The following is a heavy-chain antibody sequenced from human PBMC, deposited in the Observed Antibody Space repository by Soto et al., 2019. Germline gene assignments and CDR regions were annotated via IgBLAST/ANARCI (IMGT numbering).Heavy chain of an antibody. V-gene: IGHV1-69*13. CDR3: ARDQYPYSGSYRAFDI. CDR1: GGTFSSYA. Sequence: RASVKVSCKASGGTFSSYAISWVRQAPGQGLEWMGGIIPIFGTANYAQKFQGRVTITADESTSTAYMELSSLRSEDTAVYYCARDQYPYSGSYRAFDIWGQGTMVTVS. J-gene: IGHJ3*02. D-gene: IGHD1-26*01. CDR2: IIPIFGTA.